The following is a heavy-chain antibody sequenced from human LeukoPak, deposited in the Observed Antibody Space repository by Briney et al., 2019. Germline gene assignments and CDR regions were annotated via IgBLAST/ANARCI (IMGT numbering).Heavy chain of an antibody. CDR3: ARGSLPPVYYDSSGYSHDY. CDR1: GFTFSSYG. Sequence: PGGSLRLSCAASGFTFSSYGMHWVRQAPGKGLEWVAVIWYDGSNKYYADSVKGRFTISRDNSKNTLYLQMNSLRAEDTAVYYCARGSLPPVYYDSSGYSHDYWGQGTLVTVSS. CDR2: IWYDGSNK. D-gene: IGHD3-22*01. J-gene: IGHJ4*02. V-gene: IGHV3-33*01.